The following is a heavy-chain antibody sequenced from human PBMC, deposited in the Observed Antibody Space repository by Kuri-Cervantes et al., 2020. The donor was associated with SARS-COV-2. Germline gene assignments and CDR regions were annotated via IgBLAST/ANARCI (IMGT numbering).Heavy chain of an antibody. V-gene: IGHV4-4*02. J-gene: IGHJ4*02. D-gene: IGHD3-10*01. CDR2: IHRTGTT. CDR1: GGSISSSNW. Sequence: SCAVSGGSISSSNWWSWLRQPPGKGLEWIEEIHRTGTTNYNPPLESRVTISVDRSKNQFSLTLRSVTAADTAVYYCAFNYGTGSYFYWGQGTLVTVSS. CDR3: AFNYGTGSYFY.